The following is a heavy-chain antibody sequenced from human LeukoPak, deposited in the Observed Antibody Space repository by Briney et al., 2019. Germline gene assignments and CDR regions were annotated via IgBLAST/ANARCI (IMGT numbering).Heavy chain of an antibody. CDR2: INHNGNVN. CDR1: GFTFSSYW. Sequence: GGSLRLSCAASGFTFSSYWMNWARQAPGKGLEWVASINHNGNVNYYVDSVKGRFTISRDNAKNSLYLQMSNLRAEDTAVYYCARRPPDYYDSSGYYYFDYWGQGTLVTVPS. CDR3: ARRPPDYYDSSGYYYFDY. D-gene: IGHD3-22*01. J-gene: IGHJ4*02. V-gene: IGHV3-7*03.